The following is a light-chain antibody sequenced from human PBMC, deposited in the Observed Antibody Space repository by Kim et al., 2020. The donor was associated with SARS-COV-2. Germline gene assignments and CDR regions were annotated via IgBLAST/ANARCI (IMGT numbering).Light chain of an antibody. Sequence: EIVLTQSPGTLSLSPGETATLSCRTSQSVSSTNLTWYQQRRGQAPRLLIYGASSRATGIPDRFSGSGSGTDFTLTISRLEPEDFAVYYCQQWKTFGQGTKVDIK. CDR1: QSVSSTN. CDR3: QQWKT. CDR2: GAS. J-gene: IGKJ1*01. V-gene: IGKV3-20*01.